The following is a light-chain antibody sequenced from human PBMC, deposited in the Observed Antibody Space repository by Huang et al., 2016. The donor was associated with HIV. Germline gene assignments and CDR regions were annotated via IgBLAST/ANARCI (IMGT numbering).Light chain of an antibody. Sequence: DIQMTQSSSTLSASVGDRVTIACRASQRISTWLAWYQQKPGRAPNLLIYEASTVESGVPSRFSGGGSGTDFTLTISSLQPDDFATYDCQQYNSFPWTFGQGTKVEV. CDR1: QRISTW. CDR3: QQYNSFPWT. V-gene: IGKV1-5*03. CDR2: EAS. J-gene: IGKJ1*01.